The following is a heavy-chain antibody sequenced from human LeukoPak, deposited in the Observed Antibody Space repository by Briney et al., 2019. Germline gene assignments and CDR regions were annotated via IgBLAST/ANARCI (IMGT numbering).Heavy chain of an antibody. J-gene: IGHJ3*02. CDR3: ARSTILLWFGELRNAAFDI. Sequence: SETLSLTCAGYGGSFSGYYWSWIRQPPGKGLEGMGEINHSGSNNYNPSLKSRVTISVDTSKNQFSLTLSSVPAADTAVYYCARSTILLWFGELRNAAFDIWGQGTMVTVSS. CDR1: GGSFSGYY. V-gene: IGHV4-34*01. D-gene: IGHD3-10*01. CDR2: INHSGSN.